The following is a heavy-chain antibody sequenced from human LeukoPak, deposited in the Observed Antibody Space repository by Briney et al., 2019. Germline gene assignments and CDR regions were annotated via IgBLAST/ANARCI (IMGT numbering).Heavy chain of an antibody. Sequence: GESLKISCEGSGYSFTSYWIAWVRQMPGKGLEWMGIIYPADSDTIYSPSFQGQVTLSADTSSRTAYLQWTSLKASDTAIHYCARQWFTTSSRNPYYFDYWGQGTLVTVSS. V-gene: IGHV5-51*01. CDR2: IYPADSDT. CDR1: GYSFTSYW. J-gene: IGHJ4*02. D-gene: IGHD6-6*01. CDR3: ARQWFTTSSRNPYYFDY.